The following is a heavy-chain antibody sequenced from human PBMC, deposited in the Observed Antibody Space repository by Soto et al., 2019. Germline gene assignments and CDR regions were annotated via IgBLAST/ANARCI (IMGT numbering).Heavy chain of an antibody. Sequence: QTGGSLRLSCAASGFTFSRFELHWVRQAPGKGLEWISYISSSGSTAYYASSVEGRFPISRDNANNSVYLQMDSLRAEDTALYYCTRAAWFPYLSFYWGQGALVTVSS. CDR2: ISSSGSTA. CDR3: TRAAWFPYLSFY. D-gene: IGHD3-10*01. V-gene: IGHV3-48*03. CDR1: GFTFSRFE. J-gene: IGHJ4*02.